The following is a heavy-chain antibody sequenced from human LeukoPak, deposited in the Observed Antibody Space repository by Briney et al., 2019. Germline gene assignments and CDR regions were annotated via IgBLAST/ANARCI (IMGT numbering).Heavy chain of an antibody. CDR3: ARALGRQRYYGSGTYKKNYYYMDV. Sequence: GASVKVSCKASGYTFTGYYMHWVRQAPGQGLEWMGWINPNSGGTNYAQKLQGRVTMTTDTSTSTAYMELRSLRSDDTAVYYCARALGRQRYYGSGTYKKNYYYMDVWGKGTTVTISS. V-gene: IGHV1-2*02. J-gene: IGHJ6*03. D-gene: IGHD3-10*01. CDR2: INPNSGGT. CDR1: GYTFTGYY.